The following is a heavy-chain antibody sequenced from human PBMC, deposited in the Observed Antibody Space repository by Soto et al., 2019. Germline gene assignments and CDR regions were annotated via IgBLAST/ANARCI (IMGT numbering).Heavy chain of an antibody. J-gene: IGHJ3*02. D-gene: IGHD3-10*01. V-gene: IGHV1-69*01. CDR2: SIPIFGTA. Sequence: QVQLVQSGAEVKKPGSSVKVSCKASGGTFSSYAISWVRQAPGQGLEWMGGSIPIFGTANYAQKFQGRVTITADESTSTGYMELSSLRSEDTAVYYCASLDYYCSGSYYNAVYDAFDIWGQGTMVTVAS. CDR3: ASLDYYCSGSYYNAVYDAFDI. CDR1: GGTFSSYA.